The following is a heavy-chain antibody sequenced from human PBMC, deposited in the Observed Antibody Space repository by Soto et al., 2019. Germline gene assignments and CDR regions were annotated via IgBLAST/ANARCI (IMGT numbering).Heavy chain of an antibody. CDR2: ISGSGGST. CDR3: AKSDARYCSGGSCLRVFDY. Sequence: EVQLLESGGGLVQPGGSLRLSCAASGFTFSSYAMSWVRQAPGKGLEWVSAISGSGGSTYYADSVKGRFTISRDNSKNTLYLQMNSLRADDTAVYYCAKSDARYCSGGSCLRVFDYWGQGTLVTVSS. V-gene: IGHV3-23*01. J-gene: IGHJ4*02. CDR1: GFTFSSYA. D-gene: IGHD2-15*01.